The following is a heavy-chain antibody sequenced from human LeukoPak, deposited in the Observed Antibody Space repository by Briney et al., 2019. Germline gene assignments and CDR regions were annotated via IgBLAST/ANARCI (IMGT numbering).Heavy chain of an antibody. Sequence: PSETLSLTCTVSGGSISSGEYYWSWIRQPPGKGLEWIGYIHYTWSTYYNPSLMCRLTISLDTSKNPFSLKLTSVTAADTAVYYFARRGDHYDIFTSRYYHGMDVWGKGPTVTVSS. CDR2: IHYTWST. V-gene: IGHV4-30-4*01. CDR1: GGSISSGEYY. CDR3: ARRGDHYDIFTSRYYHGMDV. D-gene: IGHD3-9*01. J-gene: IGHJ6*04.